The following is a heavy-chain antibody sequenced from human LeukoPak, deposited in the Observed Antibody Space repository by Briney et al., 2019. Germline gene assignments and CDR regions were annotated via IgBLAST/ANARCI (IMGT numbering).Heavy chain of an antibody. CDR3: ARSPLMIREGLFDY. V-gene: IGHV3-23*01. Sequence: GGSLRLSCAASGFTLSSYAISWVRQAPGKGLEWVSAISGSGGSTYYADSVKGRFTISRDNAKNSLYLQMNSLRAEDTAVYYCARSPLMIREGLFDYWGQGTLVTVSS. CDR1: GFTLSSYA. CDR2: ISGSGGST. D-gene: IGHD3-16*01. J-gene: IGHJ4*02.